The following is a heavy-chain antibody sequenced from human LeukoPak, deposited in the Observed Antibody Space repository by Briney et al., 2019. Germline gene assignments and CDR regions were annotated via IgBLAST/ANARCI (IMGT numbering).Heavy chain of an antibody. CDR3: AGDHYYDSSGTRNFDY. CDR1: GGSISSGDYY. V-gene: IGHV4-30-4*08. D-gene: IGHD3-22*01. CDR2: IYYSGST. J-gene: IGHJ4*02. Sequence: PSQTLSLTCTVSGGSISSGDYYWSWIRQPPGKGMEWIGYIYYSGSTYYNPSLKSRVTISVDTSKNPFSLKLSSVTGADTAVYYCAGDHYYDSSGTRNFDYWGQDTLVTVSS.